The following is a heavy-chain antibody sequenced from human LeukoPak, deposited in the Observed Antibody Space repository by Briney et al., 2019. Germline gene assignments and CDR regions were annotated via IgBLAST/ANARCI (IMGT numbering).Heavy chain of an antibody. V-gene: IGHV1-8*03. CDR2: MNPNSGNT. CDR3: ARGGDYYGSGSTMARFYYYYYYMDV. D-gene: IGHD3-10*01. J-gene: IGHJ6*03. CDR1: GYTFTSYD. Sequence: ASVKVSCKASGYTFTSYDINWVRQATGQGGEGMGWMNPNSGNTGYAQKFQGRVTITRNTSISTAYMELSSLRSEDTAVYYCARGGDYYGSGSTMARFYYYYYYMDVWGKGTTVTVSS.